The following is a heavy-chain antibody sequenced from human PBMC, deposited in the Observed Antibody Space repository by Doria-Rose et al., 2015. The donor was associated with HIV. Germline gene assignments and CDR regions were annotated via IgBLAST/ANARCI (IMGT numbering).Heavy chain of an antibody. D-gene: IGHD6-19*01. V-gene: IGHV3-30-3*01. CDR2: IAFDGSEN. J-gene: IGHJ4*02. CDR3: ARDSDSSGWYVPYDY. Sequence: QPGRSLRLSCAASGFTFSSYALHWVRQAPGKGLEWVSTIAFDGSENHYIGSVKGRFTVSRDNSRNTLYLQMNSLRPEDTAVYYCARDSDSSGWYVPYDYWGQGTLVTVSS. CDR1: GFTFSSYA.